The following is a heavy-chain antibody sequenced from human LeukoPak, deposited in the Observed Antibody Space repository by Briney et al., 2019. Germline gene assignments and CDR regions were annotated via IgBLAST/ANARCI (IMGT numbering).Heavy chain of an antibody. CDR3: ARDRGRDGYNDNWFDP. CDR1: GGSISSGSYY. Sequence: SETLSLTCTVSGGSISSGSYYWSWIRHYPGKGLEWTGHIYYSGRTYYNPSLKSRVTVSVDTSKNQFSLKLSSVTAADTAVYYCARDRGRDGYNDNWFDPWGQGTLVTVFS. J-gene: IGHJ5*02. V-gene: IGHV4-31*03. CDR2: IYYSGRT. D-gene: IGHD5-24*01.